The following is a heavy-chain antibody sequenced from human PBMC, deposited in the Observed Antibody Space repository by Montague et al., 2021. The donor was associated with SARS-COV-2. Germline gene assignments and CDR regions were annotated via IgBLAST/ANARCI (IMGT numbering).Heavy chain of an antibody. CDR2: INHSGST. Sequence: SETLSLTCAVYGGSFSGYYWSWIRQPPGKGLEWIGEINHSGSTKYNPSLKSRVTISVDTSKNQFSLKLSSVTAADTAVHYCARLLPDGTVVATDIPFDSWGQGTLVTVSS. CDR1: GGSFSGYY. V-gene: IGHV4-34*01. D-gene: IGHD2-21*02. J-gene: IGHJ4*02. CDR3: ARLLPDGTVVATDIPFDS.